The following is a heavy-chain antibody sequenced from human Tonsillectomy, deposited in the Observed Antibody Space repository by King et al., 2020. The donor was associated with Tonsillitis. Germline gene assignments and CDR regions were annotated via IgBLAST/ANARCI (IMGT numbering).Heavy chain of an antibody. V-gene: IGHV3-30*03. D-gene: IGHD2-2*01. CDR3: ATRMSSNSGHYFYY. Sequence: VQLVESGGGVVQPGRSLRLSCAASGFTFSSYGMHWVRQAPGKGLEWVAVVSYDGSNKYYAGSVKGRFTISRDNSKNTLYLQMNSLTAEDTAVYYCATRMSSNSGHYFYYCGQGTLVTVSS. CDR1: GFTFSSYG. CDR2: VSYDGSNK. J-gene: IGHJ4*02.